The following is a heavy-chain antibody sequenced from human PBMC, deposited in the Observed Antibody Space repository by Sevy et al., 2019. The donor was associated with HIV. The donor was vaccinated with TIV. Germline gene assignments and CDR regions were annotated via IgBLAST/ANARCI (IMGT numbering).Heavy chain of an antibody. V-gene: IGHV3-48*03. CDR2: ISSSGSTI. Sequence: GGSLRLSCAASGFTFSSYEMNWVRQAPGKGLEWVSYISSSGSTIYYADSVKGRFTISRDNAKNSLYLQMNSLRAEDTAVYYCARVKTYYYYSSGYGFDYWGQGTLVTVSS. D-gene: IGHD3-22*01. CDR3: ARVKTYYYYSSGYGFDY. CDR1: GFTFSSYE. J-gene: IGHJ4*02.